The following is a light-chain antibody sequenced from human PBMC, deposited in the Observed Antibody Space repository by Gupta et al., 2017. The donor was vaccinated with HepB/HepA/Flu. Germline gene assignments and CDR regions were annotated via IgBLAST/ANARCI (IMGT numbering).Light chain of an antibody. Sequence: QSVLTQPPSVSGAPGQRVTISCTGSRSNIGAGYDVHWYQHLPGTAPKLPIYDDSNRPSGVPDRFSGSKSGTSASLAITGLQADDEADYYCQSYDTSLSGVVFGGGTKLTVL. V-gene: IGLV1-40*01. CDR3: QSYDTSLSGVV. CDR2: DDS. J-gene: IGLJ2*01. CDR1: RSNIGAGYD.